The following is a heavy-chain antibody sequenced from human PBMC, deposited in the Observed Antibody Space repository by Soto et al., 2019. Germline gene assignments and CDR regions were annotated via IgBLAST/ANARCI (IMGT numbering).Heavy chain of an antibody. Sequence: LRLSCAASGFTFSSYAMSWVRQAPGKGLEWVSAISGSGGSTYYADSVKGRFTISRDNSKNTLYLQMNSLRAEDTTVYYCAKDENYYDSSGYPEYFQHWGQGTLVTVSS. CDR1: GFTFSSYA. CDR2: ISGSGGST. CDR3: AKDENYYDSSGYPEYFQH. D-gene: IGHD3-22*01. J-gene: IGHJ1*01. V-gene: IGHV3-23*01.